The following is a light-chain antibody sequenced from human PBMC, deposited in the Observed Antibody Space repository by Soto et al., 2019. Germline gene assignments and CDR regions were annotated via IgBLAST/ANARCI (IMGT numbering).Light chain of an antibody. V-gene: IGKV3-11*01. CDR3: NQRQSWPRT. J-gene: IGKJ1*01. Sequence: EIVLTQSPATLSSFPGDRVTLSCRASQYINTRLAWYQHRPGQAPRLLIYQTYIRAAGIQARFSASGSGTDFTLTISDVQPEEFALYYCNQRQSWPRTVGQGTKVDI. CDR2: QTY. CDR1: QYINTR.